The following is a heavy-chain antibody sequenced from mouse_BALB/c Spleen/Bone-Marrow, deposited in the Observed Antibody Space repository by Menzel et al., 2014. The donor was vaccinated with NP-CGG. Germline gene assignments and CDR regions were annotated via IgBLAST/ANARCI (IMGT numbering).Heavy chain of an antibody. CDR1: GYTFTDYT. J-gene: IGHJ2*01. CDR2: VNPNIGGT. Sequence: DVQLQESGPELVKPGASVKISCKTSGYTFTDYTLHWVKQSHGKSLEWIGGVNPNIGGTSYNQKFKGKASLTVNKSSTTAYMELRSLTSEDFAVYYCARGRWYYWGQGTTLTVSS. V-gene: IGHV1-22*01. CDR3: ARGRWYY. D-gene: IGHD2-3*01.